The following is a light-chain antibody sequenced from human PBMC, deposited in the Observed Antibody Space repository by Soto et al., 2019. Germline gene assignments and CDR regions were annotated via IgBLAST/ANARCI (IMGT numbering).Light chain of an antibody. V-gene: IGLV1-40*01. Sequence: QSVLTQPPSVSGSPGQRVTISCTGSSSNLGAHYDVHWYQQLPGTAPRLLIYGNNNRASGVPDRFSGSKSGTSASLAITGLQAEDEADYYCQSYDSSLSGSKVFGGGTKLTVL. J-gene: IGLJ2*01. CDR2: GNN. CDR3: QSYDSSLSGSKV. CDR1: SSNLGAHYD.